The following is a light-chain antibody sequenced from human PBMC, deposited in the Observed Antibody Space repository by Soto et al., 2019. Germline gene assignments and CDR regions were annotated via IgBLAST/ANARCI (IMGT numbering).Light chain of an antibody. V-gene: IGLV2-14*01. CDR3: SSYRSSTTFV. CDR2: EVR. J-gene: IGLJ1*01. Sequence: QSVLTQPASVSGSPGQSITISCSGSSSDVGAYNYVSWYQQYPGKAPKVIIFEVRKRPSGVSNRFSGSKSGDTASLTISGLQADDEADYYCSSYRSSTTFVFGTGTKLTVL. CDR1: SSDVGAYNY.